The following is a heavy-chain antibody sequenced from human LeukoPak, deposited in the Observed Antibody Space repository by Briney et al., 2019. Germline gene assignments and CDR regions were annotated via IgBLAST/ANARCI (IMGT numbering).Heavy chain of an antibody. CDR1: GGSFSGYY. V-gene: IGHV4-34*01. CDR2: INHSGST. J-gene: IGHJ6*04. Sequence: PSETLSLTCAVYGGSFSGYYGSWIRQPPGKGLEWIGEINHSGSTNYNPSLKSRVTISVDTSKNQFSLKLSSVTAADTAVYYCARGEEDLVLRYFDWLPYYYGMDVWGKGATVTVSS. CDR3: ARGEEDLVLRYFDWLPYYYGMDV. D-gene: IGHD3-9*01.